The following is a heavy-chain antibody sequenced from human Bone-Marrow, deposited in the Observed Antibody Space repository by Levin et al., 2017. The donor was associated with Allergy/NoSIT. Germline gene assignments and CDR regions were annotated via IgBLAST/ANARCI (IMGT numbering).Heavy chain of an antibody. Sequence: PEASVKVSCKASGYTFTGYYMHWVRQAPGQGLEWMGRINPNSGGTNYAQKFQGRVTMTRDTSISTAYMELSRLRSDDTAVYYCARDPDWLPASLGYWGQGTLVTVSS. CDR1: GYTFTGYY. CDR3: ARDPDWLPASLGY. V-gene: IGHV1-2*06. D-gene: IGHD3-9*01. CDR2: INPNSGGT. J-gene: IGHJ4*02.